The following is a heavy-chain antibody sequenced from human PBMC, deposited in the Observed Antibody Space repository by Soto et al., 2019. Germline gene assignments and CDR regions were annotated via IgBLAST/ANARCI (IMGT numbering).Heavy chain of an antibody. Sequence: SGGSLRLACAASRFTFSTYWMDWVRQTPGKGLEWVANINQDGSEKNYVDSVKGRFTIYRDNAKNSLYLQMSSLTAEDSALYYCSRSLNSWGQGTLVTVSS. CDR3: SRSLNS. CDR2: INQDGSEK. J-gene: IGHJ4*02. V-gene: IGHV3-7*01. CDR1: RFTFSTYW.